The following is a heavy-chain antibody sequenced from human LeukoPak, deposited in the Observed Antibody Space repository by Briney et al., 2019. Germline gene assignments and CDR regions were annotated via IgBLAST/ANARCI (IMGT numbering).Heavy chain of an antibody. CDR3: AKGAQNRVLRFLEWLSTTRYYYGMDV. D-gene: IGHD3-3*01. V-gene: IGHV3-30*18. CDR1: GFTFSSYG. CDR2: ISYDGSNK. Sequence: QPGGSLRLSCAASGFTFSSYGMHWVRQAPGKGLEWVAVISYDGSNKYYADSVKGRFTISRDNSKNTLYLQMNSLRAEDTAVYYCAKGAQNRVLRFLEWLSTTRYYYGMDVWGQGTTVTVSS. J-gene: IGHJ6*02.